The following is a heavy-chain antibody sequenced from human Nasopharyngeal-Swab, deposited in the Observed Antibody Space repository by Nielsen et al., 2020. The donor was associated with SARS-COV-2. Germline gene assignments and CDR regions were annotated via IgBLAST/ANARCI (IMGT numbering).Heavy chain of an antibody. V-gene: IGHV1-8*01. D-gene: IGHD2-2*01. J-gene: IGHJ5*02. CDR2: MNPNSGNT. Sequence: WVRQAPGQGLEWMGWMNPNSGNTGYAQKFQGRVTMTRNTSISTAYMELSSLRSEDTAVYYCAREGCSSTSCYAGWFDPWGQGTLATVSS. CDR3: AREGCSSTSCYAGWFDP.